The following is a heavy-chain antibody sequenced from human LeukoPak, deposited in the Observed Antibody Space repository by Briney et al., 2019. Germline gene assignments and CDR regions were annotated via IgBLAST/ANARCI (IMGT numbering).Heavy chain of an antibody. J-gene: IGHJ4*02. CDR2: ISGSSGST. CDR3: ARGIYGWGGFDY. V-gene: IGHV3-23*01. Sequence: PGGSLRLSCAASGFTFSSYAMNWVRQAPGKGLEYVSAISGSSGSTYYADSVKGRFTISRDNSKNTLSLQMNSLRADDTAVYYCARGIYGWGGFDYWGQGTLVTVSS. CDR1: GFTFSSYA. D-gene: IGHD3-16*01.